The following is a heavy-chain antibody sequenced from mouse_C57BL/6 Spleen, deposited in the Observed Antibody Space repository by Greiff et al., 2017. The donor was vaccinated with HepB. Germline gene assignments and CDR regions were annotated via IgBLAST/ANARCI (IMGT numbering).Heavy chain of an antibody. CDR2: ISYDGSN. CDR3: AREGTGTSAMDY. D-gene: IGHD4-1*01. V-gene: IGHV3-6*01. CDR1: GYSITSGYY. J-gene: IGHJ4*01. Sequence: EVKLLESGPGLVKPSQSLSLTCSVTGYSITSGYYWNWIRQFPGNKLEWMGYISYDGSNNYNPSLKNRISITRDTSKNQFFLKLNSVTTEDTATYYCAREGTGTSAMDYWGQGTSVTVSS.